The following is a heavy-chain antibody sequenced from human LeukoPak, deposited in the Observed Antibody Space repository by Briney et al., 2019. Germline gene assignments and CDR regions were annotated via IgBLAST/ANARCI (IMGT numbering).Heavy chain of an antibody. J-gene: IGHJ6*03. CDR2: IRYDGSNK. CDR1: GFTFSSYG. CDR3: AKLPRTAQYDYMDV. D-gene: IGHD4-17*01. Sequence: GGSLRLSCAASGFTFSSYGMHWVRQAPGKGLEWVAFIRYDGSNKYYADSVKSRFTISRDNSKNTLYLQMNSLRAEDTAVYYYAKLPRTAQYDYMDVWGKGTTVTISS. V-gene: IGHV3-30*02.